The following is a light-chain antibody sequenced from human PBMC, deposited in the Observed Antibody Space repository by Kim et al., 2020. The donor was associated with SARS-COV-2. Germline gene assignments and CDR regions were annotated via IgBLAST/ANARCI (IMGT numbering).Light chain of an antibody. CDR1: NSDVGGYNY. CDR2: DVT. V-gene: IGLV2-14*03. CDR3: SSYARNDTWV. J-gene: IGLJ3*02. Sequence: QSALTQPASVSGSPGQSITFSCTGTNSDVGGYNYVSWYQQHPGKAPKLMIYDVTNRPSGVSNRFSGSKSGNTASLTISGLQAEDEGDYYCSSYARNDTWVFGGGTQLTVL.